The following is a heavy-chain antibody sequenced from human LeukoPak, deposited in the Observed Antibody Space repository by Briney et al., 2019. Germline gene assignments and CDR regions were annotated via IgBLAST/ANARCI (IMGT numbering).Heavy chain of an antibody. D-gene: IGHD3-22*01. CDR3: AKLLSDSSGYYKYYFDY. CDR2: IRYDGSNK. V-gene: IGHV3-30*02. CDR1: GFTFSSYG. Sequence: PGGSLRLSCAASGFTFSSYGMHWVRQAPGKGLEWVAFIRYDGSNKYYADSVKGRFTISRDNSKNTLYLQMNSLRAEDTAVYYCAKLLSDSSGYYKYYFDYWGQGTLVTVSS. J-gene: IGHJ4*02.